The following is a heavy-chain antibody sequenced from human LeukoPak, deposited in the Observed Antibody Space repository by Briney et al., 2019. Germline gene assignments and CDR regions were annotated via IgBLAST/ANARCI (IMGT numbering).Heavy chain of an antibody. CDR2: INPNSGNT. CDR3: ARAAARYHYYYYGMDV. J-gene: IGHJ6*01. V-gene: IGHV1-8*01. Sequence: ASVKVSCKASGYTFTSYDINWVRQATGQGLEWMGWINPNSGNTGYAQKFQGRVTMTRNTSISTAYMELSSLRSEDTAVYYCARAAARYHYYYYGMDVWGQGTTVTVSS. CDR1: GYTFTSYD. D-gene: IGHD6-13*01.